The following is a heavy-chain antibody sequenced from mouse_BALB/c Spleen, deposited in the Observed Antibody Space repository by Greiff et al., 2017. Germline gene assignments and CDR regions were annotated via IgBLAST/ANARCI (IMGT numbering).Heavy chain of an antibody. D-gene: IGHD2-1*01. CDR1: GFSLTSYG. Sequence: QVQLKESGPGLVQPSQSLSITCTVSGFSLTSYGVHWVRQSPGKGLEWLGVIWSGGSTDYNAAFISRLSISKDNSKSHVFFKMNSLQANDTAIYYCARKGGNPFAYWGQGTLVTVSA. CDR2: IWSGGST. J-gene: IGHJ3*01. V-gene: IGHV2-2*02. CDR3: ARKGGNPFAY.